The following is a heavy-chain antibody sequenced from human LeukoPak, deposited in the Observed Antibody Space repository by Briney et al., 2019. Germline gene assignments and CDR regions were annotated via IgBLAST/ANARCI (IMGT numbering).Heavy chain of an antibody. CDR3: AREPYGSVSYYFDY. Sequence: GGSLRLSCAASGFSFSTYYVNWVRQAPGKGLEWVSAMYSGGSTYYADSVKGRFTISRDNSKNTLYLQINSLRAEDTAVYYCAREPYGSVSYYFDYWGQGTLVTVSS. V-gene: IGHV3-66*01. CDR1: GFSFSTYY. J-gene: IGHJ4*02. D-gene: IGHD6-19*01. CDR2: MYSGGST.